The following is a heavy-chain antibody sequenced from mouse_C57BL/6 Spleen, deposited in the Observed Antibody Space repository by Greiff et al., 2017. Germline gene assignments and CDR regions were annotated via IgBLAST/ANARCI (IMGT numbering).Heavy chain of an antibody. J-gene: IGHJ1*03. CDR2: INYDGSST. CDR1: GFTFSDYY. CDR3: AREPWGYFDD. D-gene: IGHD4-1*01. Sequence: EVKLVESEGGLVQPGSSMKLSCTASGFTFSDYYMAWVRQVPEKGLEWVAYINYDGSSTYYLDSLKSRFIISRDNAKNILYLQMSSLKSEDTATYDCAREPWGYFDDWGTGTTLTVSS. V-gene: IGHV5-16*01.